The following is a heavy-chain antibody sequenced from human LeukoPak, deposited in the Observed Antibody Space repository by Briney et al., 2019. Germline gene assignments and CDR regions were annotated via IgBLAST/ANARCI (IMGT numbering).Heavy chain of an antibody. Sequence: GRSLRLSCAASGFTFSSYGMHWVRQAPGKGLEWVAVISYDGSNKYYADSVKGRFTISRDNSKNTLYLQMNSLRAEDTAVYYCARGQRGWYSGSYYVDWGQGTLVTVSS. V-gene: IGHV3-30*03. CDR2: ISYDGSNK. CDR1: GFTFSSYG. CDR3: ARGQRGWYSGSYYVD. J-gene: IGHJ4*02. D-gene: IGHD1-26*01.